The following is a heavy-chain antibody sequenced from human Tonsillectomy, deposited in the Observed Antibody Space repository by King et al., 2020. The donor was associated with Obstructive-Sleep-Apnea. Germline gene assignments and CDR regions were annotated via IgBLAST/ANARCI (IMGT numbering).Heavy chain of an antibody. CDR2: ISGNGGST. J-gene: IGHJ4*02. Sequence: DVQLVESGGGLVQPGGSLRLSCSASGFTFSSYTMHWVRQAPGKGLEYVSAISGNGGSTYYADSVKGRFTISRDNSKNSLYLQMSSLRAGDTAVYYCVKEGFFYGSGSYIRVPFDYWGQGTLVTVSS. V-gene: IGHV3-64D*09. CDR3: VKEGFFYGSGSYIRVPFDY. D-gene: IGHD3-10*01. CDR1: GFTFSSYT.